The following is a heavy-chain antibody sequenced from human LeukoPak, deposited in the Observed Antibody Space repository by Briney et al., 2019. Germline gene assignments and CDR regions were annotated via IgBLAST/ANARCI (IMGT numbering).Heavy chain of an antibody. J-gene: IGHJ5*01. CDR3: VKASSDYYYDS. CDR2: ISYDGSNK. V-gene: IGHV3-30*14. D-gene: IGHD3-22*01. Sequence: GGSLRLSCAASGFTFSSYAMHWVRQAPGKGLEWVAVISYDGSNKYYADSVKGRFTISRDNSKNTLYLQMSSLRTEDTAVYYCVKASSDYYYDSWGQGTLVTVSS. CDR1: GFTFSSYA.